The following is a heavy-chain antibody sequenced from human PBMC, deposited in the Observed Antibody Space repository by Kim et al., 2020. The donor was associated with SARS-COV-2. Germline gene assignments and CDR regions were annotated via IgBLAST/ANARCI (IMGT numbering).Heavy chain of an antibody. V-gene: IGHV3-15*01. D-gene: IGHD6-13*01. Sequence: GGSLRLSCAASGFTFSNAWMRWVRQAPGKGLEWVGRIKSKTDGGTTDYAAPVKGRFTISREDSKNTLYLQMNSLKTEDTAVYYCTTSSSGYYYYGMDVWGQGTTVTVPS. CDR2: IKSKTDGGTT. CDR3: TTSSSGYYYYGMDV. CDR1: GFTFSNAW. J-gene: IGHJ6*01.